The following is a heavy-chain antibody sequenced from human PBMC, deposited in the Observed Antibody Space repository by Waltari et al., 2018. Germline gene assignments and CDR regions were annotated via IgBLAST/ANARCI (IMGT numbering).Heavy chain of an antibody. CDR2: MSYSGAT. D-gene: IGHD5-12*01. Sequence: QVQVQESGPGLVKPSETLSLTCSVSGVSITSTRHSWGWIRQPPGQGLEWIGTMSYSGATYSSPSLKSRVTISRDTSENQLSLKLGSVTAADTAVYYCATYIGASLGTAAFDVWGQGTTVTVSS. J-gene: IGHJ3*01. CDR1: GVSITSTRHS. V-gene: IGHV4-39*01. CDR3: ATYIGASLGTAAFDV.